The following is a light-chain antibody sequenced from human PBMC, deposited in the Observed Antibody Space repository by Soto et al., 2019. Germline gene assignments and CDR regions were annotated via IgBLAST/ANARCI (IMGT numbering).Light chain of an antibody. J-gene: IGKJ3*01. CDR3: MQGTHWPPFT. CDR2: DVS. V-gene: IGKV2-30*01. Sequence: DVVLTQSPLSLPVTLGQPASISCRSSQSLVSSHGDTYLNWFHQRPGQSPRRLIYDVSKRDSGDPDRFSGSGPGTDFTLKISRVEADDVGVYYCMQGTHWPPFTFGPGTRVDFK. CDR1: QSLVSSHGDTY.